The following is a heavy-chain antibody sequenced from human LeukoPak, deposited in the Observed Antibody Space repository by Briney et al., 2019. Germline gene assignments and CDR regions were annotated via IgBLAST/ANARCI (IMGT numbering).Heavy chain of an antibody. V-gene: IGHV1-2*02. CDR3: ARVVGRRIDFDY. CDR1: GYTFNNYY. CDR2: INPNSGDT. J-gene: IGHJ4*02. D-gene: IGHD2-15*01. Sequence: VSVKVSCKASGYTFNNYYMHWVRQAPGQGLEWMGWINPNSGDTNSAQKFQGRVTMTRDTSISTAYMELSRLRSDDTAVYYCARVVGRRIDFDYWGQGTLDTVSS.